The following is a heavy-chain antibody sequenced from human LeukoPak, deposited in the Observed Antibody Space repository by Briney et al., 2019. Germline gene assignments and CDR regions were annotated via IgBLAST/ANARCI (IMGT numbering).Heavy chain of an antibody. D-gene: IGHD6-6*01. CDR2: INHSGST. V-gene: IGHV4-34*01. CDR3: ARGLTLYGSSPRRLCDWFDP. J-gene: IGHJ5*02. CDR1: GGSFSGYY. Sequence: SETLSLTCAVYGGSFSGYYWSWIRQPPGKGLEWIGEINHSGSTNYNPSLKSRVTISVDTSKNQFSLKLSSVTAADTAVYYCARGLTLYGSSPRRLCDWFDPWGQGTLVTVSS.